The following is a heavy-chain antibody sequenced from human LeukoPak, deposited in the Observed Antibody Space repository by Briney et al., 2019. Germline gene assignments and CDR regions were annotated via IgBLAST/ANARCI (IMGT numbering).Heavy chain of an antibody. CDR3: AKVRGPTYYFDY. CDR1: GFTFSSYG. CDR2: ISYDGSNK. D-gene: IGHD2-15*01. V-gene: IGHV3-30*18. J-gene: IGHJ4*02. Sequence: GGSLRLSCAASGFTFSSYGMHWVRQAPGKGLEWVAVISYDGSNKYYADSVKGRFTISRDNSKNTLYLHINSLRAEDTAVFYCAKVRGPTYYFDYWGQGTLVAVPS.